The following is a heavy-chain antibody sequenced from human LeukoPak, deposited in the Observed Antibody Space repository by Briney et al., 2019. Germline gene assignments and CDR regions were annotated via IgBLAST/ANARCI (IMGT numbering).Heavy chain of an antibody. V-gene: IGHV3-7*01. CDR3: ARDQGAVSDY. D-gene: IGHD3-16*01. J-gene: IGHJ4*02. CDR1: GFSFNSYW. Sequence: GGSLRLSCAASGFSFNSYWMNWVRQAPGKGLEWVANINQNGSEKYYVDSVKGRFTISRDNAKNSLYLQMSSLRAEDAAVYYCARDQGAVSDYWGQGALVTVSS. CDR2: INQNGSEK.